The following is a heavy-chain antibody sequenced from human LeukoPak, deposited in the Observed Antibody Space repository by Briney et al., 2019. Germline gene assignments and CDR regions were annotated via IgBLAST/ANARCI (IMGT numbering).Heavy chain of an antibody. Sequence: SETLSLTCTVSGGSISSSSYYWGWIRQPPGKGLEWIGSIYYSGSTYYNPSLKSRVTISVDTSKNQFSLKLSSVTAADTAVYYCARVRITIFGIDYWGQGTLVTVSS. CDR1: GGSISSSSYY. D-gene: IGHD3-3*01. J-gene: IGHJ4*02. CDR2: IYYSGST. V-gene: IGHV4-39*01. CDR3: ARVRITIFGIDY.